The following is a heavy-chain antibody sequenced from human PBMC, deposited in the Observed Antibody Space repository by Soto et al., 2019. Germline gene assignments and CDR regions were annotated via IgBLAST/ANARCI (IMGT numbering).Heavy chain of an antibody. CDR3: ATDPFGSGDYYY. Sequence: PGGSLRLSCAISGSTARRKYMNWVRQAPGKGLEWVSIIYGDGSTNYADSVKGRFTISRHNAKNTLHLQMNSLRPEDTAVYYCATDPFGSGDYYYWGQGT. V-gene: IGHV3-53*04. J-gene: IGHJ4*02. CDR1: GSTARRKY. D-gene: IGHD3-10*01. CDR2: IYGDGST.